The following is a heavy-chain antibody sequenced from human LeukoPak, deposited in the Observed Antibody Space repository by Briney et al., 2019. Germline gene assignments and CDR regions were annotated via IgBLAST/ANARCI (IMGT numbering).Heavy chain of an antibody. V-gene: IGHV3-23*01. CDR3: AKVCSTTLHYWYAMYV. J-gene: IGHJ6*04. Sequence: PGGSLRLSCAASGFTFGTYAMNWVRQAPGKGLEWVSGISDGGVNTYYVDSVKGRFTISRDNSKNTVYLQMNSLSSEDSAVYYCAKVCSTTLHYWYAMYVWGKGTSVTVSS. D-gene: IGHD1-14*01. CDR2: ISDGGVNT. CDR1: GFTFGTYA.